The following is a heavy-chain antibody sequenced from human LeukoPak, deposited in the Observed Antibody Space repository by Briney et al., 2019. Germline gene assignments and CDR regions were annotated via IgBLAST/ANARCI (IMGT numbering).Heavy chain of an antibody. V-gene: IGHV1-3*01. CDR1: GYTFTSYA. J-gene: IGHJ4*02. CDR3: ARGIAARRGDY. Sequence: ASVKVSCKASGYTFTSYAMHWVRQAPGQRLEWMGWINAGNGNTKYSQEFQGRVTMTRDTSISTAYMELSRLRSDDTAVYYCARGIAARRGDYWGQGTLVTVSS. D-gene: IGHD6-6*01. CDR2: INAGNGNT.